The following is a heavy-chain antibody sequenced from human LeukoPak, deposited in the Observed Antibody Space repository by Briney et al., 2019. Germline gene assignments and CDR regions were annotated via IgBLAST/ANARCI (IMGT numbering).Heavy chain of an antibody. Sequence: PSETLSLTCTVSGGSISSGSYYWSWIRQPAGKGLEWIGRIYTSGSTNYNPSLKSQVTMSVDTSKNQFSLKLSSVTAADTAVYYCARVGDYALKDWGQGTLVTVSS. CDR1: GGSISSGSYY. CDR2: IYTSGST. CDR3: ARVGDYALKD. J-gene: IGHJ4*02. D-gene: IGHD3-16*01. V-gene: IGHV4-61*02.